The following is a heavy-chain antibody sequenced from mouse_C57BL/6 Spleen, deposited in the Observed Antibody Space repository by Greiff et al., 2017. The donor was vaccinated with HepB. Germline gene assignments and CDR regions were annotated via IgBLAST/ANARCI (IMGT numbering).Heavy chain of an antibody. D-gene: IGHD1-1*02. J-gene: IGHJ2*01. CDR3: ARGGSYYVDY. CDR2: IYPSDSET. V-gene: IGHV1-61*01. CDR1: GYTFTSYW. Sequence: VQLQQSGAELVRPGSSVKLSCKASGYTFTSYWMDWVKQRPGQGLEWIGNIYPSDSETHYNQKFKDKATLTVDKSSSTAYMQLSSLTSEDSAVYYCARGGSYYVDYWGQGTTLTVSS.